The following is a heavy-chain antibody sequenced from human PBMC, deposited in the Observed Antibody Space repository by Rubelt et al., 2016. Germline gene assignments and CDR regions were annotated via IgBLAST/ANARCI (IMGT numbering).Heavy chain of an antibody. Sequence: QVQLVQSGAEVKKPGASVKVSCKASGYTFTSYAMHWVRQAPGQRLEWMGWINAGNGNTKYSQKFRVRVTMTMETSTSTAYMGLRSVRSADPAVYYCARAAMYGDYSGGVGYWGQGTLGTVSS. CDR1: GYTFTSYA. V-gene: IGHV1-3*01. CDR3: ARAAMYGDYSGGVGY. D-gene: IGHD4-17*01. J-gene: IGHJ4*02. CDR2: INAGNGNT.